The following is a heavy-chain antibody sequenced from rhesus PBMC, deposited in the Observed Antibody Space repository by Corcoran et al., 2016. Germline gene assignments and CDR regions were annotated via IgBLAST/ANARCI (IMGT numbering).Heavy chain of an antibody. CDR3: AAPRAAGFDY. V-gene: IGHV4-73*01. CDR1: GGSISGYYY. D-gene: IGHD6-25*01. Sequence: QVKLQQWGEGLVKPSETLSLTCAVYGGSISGYYYWSWIRQPPGKGLEWIGYIYGNSESTNYHPSLKNRVTISKDTSKNQFSLKLSSVTAAATAVYYCAAPRAAGFDYWGQGVLVTVSS. J-gene: IGHJ4*01. CDR2: IYGNSEST.